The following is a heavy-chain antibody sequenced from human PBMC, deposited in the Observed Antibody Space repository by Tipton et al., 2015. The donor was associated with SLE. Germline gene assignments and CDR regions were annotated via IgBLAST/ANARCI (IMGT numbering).Heavy chain of an antibody. V-gene: IGHV4-34*01. Sequence: TLSLTCAVNGGSLSGYVWSWIRQPPGKGLEWIGEINHSGFTNYRPSLKSRVTMSADRSTNQLSLKLSSVTAADTAVYYCARFIAAAGNLYWGQGTLVTVSS. J-gene: IGHJ4*02. D-gene: IGHD6-13*01. CDR2: INHSGFT. CDR3: ARFIAAAGNLY. CDR1: GGSLSGYV.